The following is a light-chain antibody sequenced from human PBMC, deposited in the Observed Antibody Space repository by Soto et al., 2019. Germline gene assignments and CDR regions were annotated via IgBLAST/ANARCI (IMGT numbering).Light chain of an antibody. CDR2: GAS. CDR1: QSVSSSY. V-gene: IGKV3-20*01. Sequence: DIALTQSPGPLSFSPGERATLSCKSSQSVSSSYLAWYQQKPGQAPRLLIYGASSRATGIPDRFSGSGSGTDFILTISRLEPEDFAVYYCQQYGSSPPWTLGQGTKVDIK. CDR3: QQYGSSPPWT. J-gene: IGKJ1*01.